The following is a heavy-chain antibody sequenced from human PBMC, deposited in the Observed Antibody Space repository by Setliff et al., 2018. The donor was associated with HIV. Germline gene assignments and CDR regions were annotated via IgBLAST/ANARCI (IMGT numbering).Heavy chain of an antibody. V-gene: IGHV5-51*01. CDR1: GYTFTKYW. CDR2: IYPGGSDI. Sequence: GESLKISCKGSGYTFTKYWIGWVRQMPGKGLEWMGLIYPGGSDIRYSPSFQGQVTISADKSISTAYLQWSSLKASDTAMYYCARQASYVLDPWGQGTLVTVSS. CDR3: ARQASYVLDP. J-gene: IGHJ5*02. D-gene: IGHD1-26*01.